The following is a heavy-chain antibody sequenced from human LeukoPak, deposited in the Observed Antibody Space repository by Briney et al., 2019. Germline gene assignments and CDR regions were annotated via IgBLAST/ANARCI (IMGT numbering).Heavy chain of an antibody. V-gene: IGHV3-15*01. J-gene: IGHJ4*02. D-gene: IGHD3-3*01. CDR1: FTFXXAX. Sequence: FTFXXAXXXXVRXGPGKGXXXXXRIXXXIYGGTTDYSAPVKGRFTISRDHSKNTLYLQMNSLKTDDTAVYYCTTAVSYDFWSGSTYYFDYWGQGTLVAVSS. CDR3: TTAVSYDFWSGSTYYFDY. CDR2: IXXXIYGGTT.